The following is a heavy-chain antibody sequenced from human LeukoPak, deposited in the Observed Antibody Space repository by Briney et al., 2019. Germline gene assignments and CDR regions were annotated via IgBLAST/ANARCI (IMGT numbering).Heavy chain of an antibody. D-gene: IGHD6-19*01. Sequence: GESLKISCKGSGYTFTRYWIAWVRQMPGKGLEWMAIMNPGDADATYSPSFQGQVTVSVDKSVSTAYLQWSSLRAADTAIYYCARCPTSGQYYFDEWGQGTLVTVPS. CDR3: ARCPTSGQYYFDE. CDR1: GYTFTRYW. J-gene: IGHJ4*02. V-gene: IGHV5-51*01. CDR2: MNPGDADA.